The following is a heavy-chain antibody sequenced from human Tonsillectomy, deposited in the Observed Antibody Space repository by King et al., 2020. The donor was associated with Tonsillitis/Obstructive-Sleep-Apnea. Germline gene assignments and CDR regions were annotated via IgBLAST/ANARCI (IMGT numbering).Heavy chain of an antibody. CDR2: ISNSGST. CDR3: AGQRRYEFWGI. Sequence: QLQESGPGLVKPSQTLSLTCTVSGGSISSGFYFWSWIRQHPGKGLEWIGYISNSGSTYSNPSLKSPVTLSVDTSKNQFSLKLSSVTAADAAVSYCAGQRRYEFWGIWGQGTLVTVSS. D-gene: IGHD3-3*01. J-gene: IGHJ4*02. V-gene: IGHV4-31*01. CDR1: GGSISSGFYF.